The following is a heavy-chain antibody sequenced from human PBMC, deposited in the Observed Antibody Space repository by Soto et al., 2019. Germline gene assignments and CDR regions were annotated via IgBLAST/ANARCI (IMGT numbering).Heavy chain of an antibody. J-gene: IGHJ5*02. V-gene: IGHV4-59*01. CDR2: IYYSGST. D-gene: IGHD3-9*01. CDR1: GGPISSYY. Sequence: PSETLSLTCTVSGGPISSYYWSWIRQPPGKGLEWIGYIYYSGSTNYNPSLKSRVTISVDTSKNQFSLKLSSVTAADTAVYYCARGSHYDILTGYPFPWFDPWGQGTLVTVSS. CDR3: ARGSHYDILTGYPFPWFDP.